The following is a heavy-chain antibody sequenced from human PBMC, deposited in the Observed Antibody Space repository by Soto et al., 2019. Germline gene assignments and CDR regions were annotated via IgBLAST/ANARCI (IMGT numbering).Heavy chain of an antibody. J-gene: IGHJ4*02. V-gene: IGHV3-74*01. Sequence: PWGSLRLSCAASVFTFSIYWMHWVRQAPGKGLVWVSRINSDGSSTSYADSVKGRFTISRDNAKNTLYLQMNSLRAEDTAVYYCARDPTPHSPFDYWGQGTLVTVSS. D-gene: IGHD2-15*01. CDR3: ARDPTPHSPFDY. CDR1: VFTFSIYW. CDR2: INSDGSST.